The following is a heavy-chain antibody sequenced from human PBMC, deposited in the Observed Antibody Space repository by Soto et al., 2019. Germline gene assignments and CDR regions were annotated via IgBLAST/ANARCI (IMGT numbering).Heavy chain of an antibody. J-gene: IGHJ4*02. CDR2: ISSHNGNT. V-gene: IGHV1-18*01. CDR3: ASSSIAAAGPFDY. CDR1: GSTITAYG. D-gene: IGHD6-13*01. Sequence: QVQLVQSGDEVKQPGASVKVSCKASGSTITAYGISWVRQAPGQGLEWMAWISSHNGNTYYAQNLQGRVTMTTDTSTSTAYMELRSLRSDDTAAYYCASSSIAAAGPFDYWGQGALVTVSS.